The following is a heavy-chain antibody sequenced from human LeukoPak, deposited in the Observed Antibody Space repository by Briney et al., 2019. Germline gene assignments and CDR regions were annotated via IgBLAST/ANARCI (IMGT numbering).Heavy chain of an antibody. Sequence: GGSLRLSCAASGFTFSSDWMSWVRQAPGRGLEWVANIKQDGSEKYYVDSVKGRFTISRDNAKNSLYLQMNSLRAEDTAVYSCARDGGGIAVAPNCFDPWGQGTLVTVSS. CDR1: GFTFSSDW. J-gene: IGHJ5*02. CDR3: ARDGGGIAVAPNCFDP. CDR2: IKQDGSEK. D-gene: IGHD6-19*01. V-gene: IGHV3-7*01.